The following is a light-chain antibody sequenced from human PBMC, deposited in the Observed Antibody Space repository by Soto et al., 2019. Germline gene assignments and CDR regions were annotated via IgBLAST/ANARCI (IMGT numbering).Light chain of an antibody. CDR3: QQHSDWPLT. CDR1: QSVSRN. J-gene: IGKJ4*01. Sequence: EVVLTQSPATLSVSPGDRATLSCRASQSVSRNLAWYQQKPGQAPRLLIYGASTRATGVPARFSGSGSATEFTLSISSLQSEDVAVYYCQQHSDWPLTFGGGTRVEI. CDR2: GAS. V-gene: IGKV3-15*01.